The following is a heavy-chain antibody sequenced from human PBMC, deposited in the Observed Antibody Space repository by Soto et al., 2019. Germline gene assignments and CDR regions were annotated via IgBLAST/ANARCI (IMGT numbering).Heavy chain of an antibody. Sequence: PGGSLRLSCAASGFTFSSYSMNWVRQAPWKGLEWLSYISSSSSTIYYADSVKGRFTISRDNAKNSLYLQMNSLRAEDTAVYYCAREGCCWYCLNWFDPCGKGTLVTVSS. CDR1: GFTFSSYS. CDR3: AREGCCWYCLNWFDP. CDR2: ISSSSSTI. D-gene: IGHD1-20*01. V-gene: IGHV3-48*01. J-gene: IGHJ5*02.